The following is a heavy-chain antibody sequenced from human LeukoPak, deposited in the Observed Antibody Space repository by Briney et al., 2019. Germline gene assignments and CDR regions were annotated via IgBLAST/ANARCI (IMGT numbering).Heavy chain of an antibody. Sequence: GGSLRLSCAASGFTFSSYSMNWVRQAPGKGLEWVSSISSSSSYIYYADSVKGRFTISRDNAKNSLYLQMNSLRAEDTAVYYCARDSPPSSSVYWFDPWGQGTLVTVPS. D-gene: IGHD6-6*01. CDR3: ARDSPPSSSVYWFDP. CDR1: GFTFSSYS. J-gene: IGHJ5*02. CDR2: ISSSSSYI. V-gene: IGHV3-21*01.